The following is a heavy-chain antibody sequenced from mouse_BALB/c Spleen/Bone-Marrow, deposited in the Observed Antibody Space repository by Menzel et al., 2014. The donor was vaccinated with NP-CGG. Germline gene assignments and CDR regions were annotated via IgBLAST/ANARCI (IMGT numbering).Heavy chain of an antibody. CDR1: GFSLSRYS. D-gene: IGHD1-1*01. J-gene: IGHJ4*01. V-gene: IGHV2-6-4*01. CDR3: TRFNTTGAMDY. CDR2: IWGGGST. Sequence: QVQLKQSGPGQVAPSQSLSITCTVSGFSLSRYSVHWVRQPPGKGLEWLGVIWGGGSTDYNLGPKSRLSISKDNSKSQVFLKTNSLQTDDTAMYYCTRFNTTGAMDYWGQGTSVTVSS.